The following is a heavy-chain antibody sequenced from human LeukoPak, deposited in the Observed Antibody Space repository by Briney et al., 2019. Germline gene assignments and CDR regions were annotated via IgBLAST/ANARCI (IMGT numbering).Heavy chain of an antibody. CDR2: IYYSGST. CDR1: GGSISSYY. Sequence: SETLSLTCTVSGGSISSYYWSWIRQPPGKGLEWIGYIYYSGSTNYNPSLKSRVTISVDTSKNQFSLKLSSVTAADTAVYYCARQVYSSGWYGGAPSWFDPWGQGTLVTVSS. V-gene: IGHV4-59*08. J-gene: IGHJ5*02. D-gene: IGHD6-19*01. CDR3: ARQVYSSGWYGGAPSWFDP.